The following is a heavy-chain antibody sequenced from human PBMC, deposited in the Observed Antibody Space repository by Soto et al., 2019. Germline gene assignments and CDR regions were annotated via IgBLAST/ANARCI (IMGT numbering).Heavy chain of an antibody. V-gene: IGHV1-8*02. CDR2: MNPNSGNT. D-gene: IGHD4-17*01. Sequence: GASVKVSCKASGYTFNNYDIHWVRQAPGQGLEWMGWMNPNSGNTGYAQKFRGRVTMTQNTAIGTAYMELSNLRSDDTATYSCTRAYGAETFDFWGQGTRVTVSS. CDR1: GYTFNNYD. CDR3: TRAYGAETFDF. J-gene: IGHJ5*01.